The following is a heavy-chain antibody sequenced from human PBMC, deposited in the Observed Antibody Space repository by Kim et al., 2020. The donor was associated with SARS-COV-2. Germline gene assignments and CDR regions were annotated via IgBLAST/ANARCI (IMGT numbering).Heavy chain of an antibody. CDR3: ARGYCSSTSCQYYFDY. V-gene: IGHV1-3*01. CDR2: INAGNGDT. CDR1: GYTFTSYA. D-gene: IGHD2-2*01. J-gene: IGHJ4*01. Sequence: ASVKVSCKASGYTFTSYAIHWVRQAPGQRLEWMGWINAGNGDTKYSQKFQGRVTITRDTSASTAYMELSSLRSEDTAVYSCARGYCSSTSCQYYFDYWG.